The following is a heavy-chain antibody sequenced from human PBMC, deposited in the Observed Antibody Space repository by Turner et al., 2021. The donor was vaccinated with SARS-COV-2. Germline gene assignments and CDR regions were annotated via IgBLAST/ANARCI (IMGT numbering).Heavy chain of an antibody. CDR2: TRNKTYRYTT. D-gene: IGHD4-17*01. CDR1: GFAFTDYY. V-gene: IGHV3-72*01. CDR3: TTYGVISHSASDV. J-gene: IGHJ6*02. Sequence: EVQLVESGGGVVQPGGSLRPSCSPPGFAFTDYYMDWVRQAPGKGLEWVGRTRNKTYRYTTEYAASVKGRFIISRDDSRNSLHLQMSSLKTEDTAVYYCTTYGVISHSASDVWGQGATVTVSS.